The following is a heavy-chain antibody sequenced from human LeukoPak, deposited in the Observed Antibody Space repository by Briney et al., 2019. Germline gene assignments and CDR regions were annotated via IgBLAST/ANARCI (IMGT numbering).Heavy chain of an antibody. CDR3: ARGADYGSGSYYRDY. D-gene: IGHD3-10*01. Sequence: PGGSLRLSCAASGFTFSSYNMNWVRQAPGEGLEWVSSISISGSYIHYADSVKGRFTISRDNAKNSLYLQMNSLRADDTAVYYCARGADYGSGSYYRDYWGQGTLVTVSS. V-gene: IGHV3-21*01. CDR2: ISISGSYI. CDR1: GFTFSSYN. J-gene: IGHJ4*02.